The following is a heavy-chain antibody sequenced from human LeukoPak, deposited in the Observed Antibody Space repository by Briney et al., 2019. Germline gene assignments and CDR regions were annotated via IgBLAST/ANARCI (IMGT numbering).Heavy chain of an antibody. D-gene: IGHD4-17*01. CDR2: INPSGGST. Sequence: GASVKVSCKASGHTFTSYCMHWVRQAPGQGLEWMGIINPSGGSTSYAQKFQGRVTMTRDMSTSTVYMELSSLRSEDTAVYYCARGDRATVTLYWGHGTLVTVSS. CDR1: GHTFTSYC. CDR3: ARGDRATVTLY. J-gene: IGHJ4*01. V-gene: IGHV1-46*01.